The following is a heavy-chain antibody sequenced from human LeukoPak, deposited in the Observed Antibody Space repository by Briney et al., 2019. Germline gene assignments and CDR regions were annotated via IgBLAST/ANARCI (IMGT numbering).Heavy chain of an antibody. Sequence: GGSLRLSCAASGFTFSSYEMNWVRQAPGKGLEWVSYISSSGSTIYYADSVKGRFTISRDNAKNSLYLQMNSLRAEDTAVYYCAKGSVGYYYDSSQDGLDYWGQGTLVTVSS. J-gene: IGHJ4*02. V-gene: IGHV3-48*03. CDR3: AKGSVGYYYDSSQDGLDY. CDR1: GFTFSSYE. CDR2: ISSSGSTI. D-gene: IGHD3-22*01.